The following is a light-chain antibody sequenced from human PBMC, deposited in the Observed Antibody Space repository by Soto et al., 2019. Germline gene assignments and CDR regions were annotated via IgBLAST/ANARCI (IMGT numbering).Light chain of an antibody. CDR3: QQCTNWPPYT. V-gene: IGKV3-15*01. CDR1: QSINNN. CDR2: AAS. J-gene: IGKJ2*01. Sequence: DIVMTQSPATLSVSPGERATLSCRASQSINNNLAWYQQKPGQAPRLLIYAASTRATGVPARFSGSGSGTEFTLTISSLQSEDFAVYYCQQCTNWPPYTFGQGTKLEIK.